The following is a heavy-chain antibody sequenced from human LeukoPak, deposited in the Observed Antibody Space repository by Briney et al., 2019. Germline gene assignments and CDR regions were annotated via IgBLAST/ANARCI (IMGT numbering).Heavy chain of an antibody. D-gene: IGHD3-22*01. J-gene: IGHJ4*02. CDR2: IYSGGST. V-gene: IGHV3-66*01. CDR1: GFTVSSNY. CDR3: AKPPYDSSGYYAY. Sequence: GGSLRLSCAASGFTVSSNYMSWVRQAPGKGLEWVSVIYSGGSTYYADSVKGRFTISRDNSKNTPYLQMNSLRAEDTAVYYCAKPPYDSSGYYAYWGQGTLVTVSS.